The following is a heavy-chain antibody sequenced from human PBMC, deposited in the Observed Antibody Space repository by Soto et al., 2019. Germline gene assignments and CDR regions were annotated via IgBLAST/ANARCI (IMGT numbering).Heavy chain of an antibody. Sequence: SETLSLTCAVYGGSFSGYYWSWIRQPPGKGLEWIGEINHSGSTNYNPSLKSRVTISVDTSKNQFSLKLSSVTAADTAVYYCAGAATLHAFDIWGQGTMVTVSS. J-gene: IGHJ3*02. CDR3: AGAATLHAFDI. CDR2: INHSGST. CDR1: GGSFSGYY. D-gene: IGHD1-26*01. V-gene: IGHV4-34*01.